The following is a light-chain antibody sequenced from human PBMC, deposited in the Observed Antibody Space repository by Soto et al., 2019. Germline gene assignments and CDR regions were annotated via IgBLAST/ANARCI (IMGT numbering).Light chain of an antibody. CDR2: GAS. CDR1: QSVSSSQ. J-gene: IGKJ1*01. Sequence: EIVLTQSPGNLSLSPGERVTLSCRAGQSVSSSQLAWYQQKPGQAPRLLVYGASSRATGIPDRFSGSGSGTDFTLTISRLENGDFAVYYCQQYGDSTRSFGQGTKVDIK. V-gene: IGKV3-20*01. CDR3: QQYGDSTRS.